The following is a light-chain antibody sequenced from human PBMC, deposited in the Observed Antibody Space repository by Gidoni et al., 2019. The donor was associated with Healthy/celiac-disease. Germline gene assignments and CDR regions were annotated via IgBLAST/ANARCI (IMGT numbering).Light chain of an antibody. CDR3: QQSDSTPLT. CDR2: AAS. J-gene: IGKJ4*01. V-gene: IGKV1-39*01. Sequence: DIQMTQSPSSLSASVGDRATITCRARQSMSSYLNWYQPQPGKAPKLRIYAASSLQSGGPSRFSGRGAWTDFTRTSSSLQPEDLATYYGQQSDSTPLTFGGGTKGESK. CDR1: QSMSSY.